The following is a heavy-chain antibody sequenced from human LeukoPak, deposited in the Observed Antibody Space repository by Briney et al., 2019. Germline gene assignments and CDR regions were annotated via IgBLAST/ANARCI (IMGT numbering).Heavy chain of an antibody. V-gene: IGHV4-59*01. CDR3: AREGSSWDPLDY. CDR2: IYYSGST. Sequence: SETLSLTCTVSGGFISSYYWSWIRQPPGKGLEWIGYIYYSGSTNYNPSLKSRVTISVDTSKNQFSLKLSSVTAADTAVYYCAREGSSWDPLDYWGQGTLVTVSS. CDR1: GGFISSYY. J-gene: IGHJ4*02. D-gene: IGHD6-13*01.